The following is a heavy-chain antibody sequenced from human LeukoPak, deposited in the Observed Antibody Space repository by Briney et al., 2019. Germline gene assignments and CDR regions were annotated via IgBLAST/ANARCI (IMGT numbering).Heavy chain of an antibody. D-gene: IGHD2-15*01. J-gene: IGHJ3*02. V-gene: IGHV4-4*07. CDR1: DGSISTYY. CDR3: VRASVHSGGAFDI. CDR2: IYTGGST. Sequence: PSETLSLTCTVSDGSISTYYWSWIRQPAGKGLEWIGRIYTGGSTNYNPSLESRVIMSINTPENHFSLKLSSVTAADTAVYYCVRASVHSGGAFDIWGQGTVVTVSS.